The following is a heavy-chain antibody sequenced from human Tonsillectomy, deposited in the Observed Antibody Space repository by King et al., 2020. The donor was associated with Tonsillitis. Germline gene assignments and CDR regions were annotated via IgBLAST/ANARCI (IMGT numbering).Heavy chain of an antibody. J-gene: IGHJ3*02. V-gene: IGHV3-33*05. Sequence: VQLVESGGGVVQPGRSLRLSCAASGFTFSSYGMHWVRQAPGKGLEWVAVISYDGSNKYYADSVKGRFTISIDNSKNTLYLQMNSLRAEDTAVYYCAGEAQKRSQGAFDIWGQGTMVTVSS. CDR1: GFTFSSYG. D-gene: IGHD6-25*01. CDR3: AGEAQKRSQGAFDI. CDR2: ISYDGSNK.